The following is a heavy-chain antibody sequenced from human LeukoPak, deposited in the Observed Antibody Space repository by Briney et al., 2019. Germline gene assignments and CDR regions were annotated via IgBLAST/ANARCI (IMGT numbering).Heavy chain of an antibody. V-gene: IGHV4-30-4*01. CDR3: ARAARDFWSGYYYYYGMDV. CDR2: ISYTGGT. Sequence: PSETLSLTCTVSGGSINSGDYYWTWIRQPPGKGLEWIGYISYTGGTYYNPSLKSRVTMSVDTSKNQFSLKLSSVTAADTAVYYCARAARDFWSGYYYYYGMDVWGQGTTVTVSS. CDR1: GGSINSGDYY. J-gene: IGHJ6*02. D-gene: IGHD3-3*01.